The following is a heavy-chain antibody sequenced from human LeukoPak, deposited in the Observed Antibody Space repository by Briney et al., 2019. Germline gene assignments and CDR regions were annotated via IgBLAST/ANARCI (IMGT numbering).Heavy chain of an antibody. CDR1: DGSISSSTYY. J-gene: IGHJ3*02. CDR3: ARGSGSKSVDAFDI. D-gene: IGHD1-26*01. Sequence: SETLSLTCIVSDGSISSSTYYWGWIRQPPGKGLEWIGSIHYSGSTYYNPSLKSRVTISVDTSKNQFSLKLSSVTAADTAVYYCARGSGSKSVDAFDIWGQGTMVTVSS. V-gene: IGHV4-39*07. CDR2: IHYSGST.